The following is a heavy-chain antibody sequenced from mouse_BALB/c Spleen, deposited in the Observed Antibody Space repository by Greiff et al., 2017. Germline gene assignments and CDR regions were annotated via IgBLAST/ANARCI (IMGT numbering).Heavy chain of an antibody. CDR1: GFTFSSYG. Sequence: VQLKESGGGLVQPGGSLKLSCAASGFTFSSYGMSWVRQTPDKRLELVATINSNGGSTYYPDSVKGRFTISRDNAKNTLYLQMSSLKSEDTAMYYCARDRAVVGFDYWGQGTTLTVSS. CDR2: INSNGGST. D-gene: IGHD1-1*01. CDR3: ARDRAVVGFDY. V-gene: IGHV5-6-3*01. J-gene: IGHJ2*01.